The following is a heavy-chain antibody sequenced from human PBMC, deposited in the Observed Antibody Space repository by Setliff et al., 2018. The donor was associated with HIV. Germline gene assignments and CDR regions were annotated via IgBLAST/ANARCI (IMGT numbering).Heavy chain of an antibody. CDR2: IFYSGTT. CDR3: ASGRYSYGPGWFDS. D-gene: IGHD5-18*01. CDR1: GAFTTSSLYS. Sequence: SETLSLTCSVSGAFTTSSLYSWGWFRQSPGKGLEWIGTIFYSGTTTYNPSLKSRITISVDTSKKEFSLNLSSLTAADTAVFYCASGRYSYGPGWFDSWAQGAMVTVSS. J-gene: IGHJ5*01. V-gene: IGHV4-39*07.